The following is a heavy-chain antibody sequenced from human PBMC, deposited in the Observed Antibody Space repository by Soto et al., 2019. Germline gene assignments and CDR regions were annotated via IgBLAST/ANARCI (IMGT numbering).Heavy chain of an antibody. J-gene: IGHJ5*02. CDR1: GSTFSHAW. CDR2: VKSKAAGGTT. Sequence: EVQLVESGGGLVKPGGSLRLSCAASGSTFSHAWMSWVRQVPGKGLVWVARVKSKAAGGTTDYAAPVKGRFTISRDDSKNTLYLQMNSLKTDDTAVYYCTTLGFDPWGQGTLVTVSS. V-gene: IGHV3-15*01. CDR3: TTLGFDP.